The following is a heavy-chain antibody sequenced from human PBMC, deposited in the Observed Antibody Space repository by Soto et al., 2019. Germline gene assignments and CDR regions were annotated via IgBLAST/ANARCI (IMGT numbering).Heavy chain of an antibody. J-gene: IGHJ6*01. V-gene: IGHV1-18*01. CDR2: ISAFNGNT. CDR1: GYTFTSYG. CDR3: ARDLGNRITMRVVVITTSDGMDV. Sequence: GASVKVSCKASGYTFTSYGISWVRQAPGQGLEWMGWISAFNGNTNYAQKLQGRVTMTTDTSTSTAYMELRSLRPDDTAVYYCARDLGNRITMRVVVITTSDGMDVWGQGTTVTVSS. D-gene: IGHD3-22*01.